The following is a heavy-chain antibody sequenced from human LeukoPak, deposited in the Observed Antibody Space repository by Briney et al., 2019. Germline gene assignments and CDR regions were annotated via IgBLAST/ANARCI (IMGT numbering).Heavy chain of an antibody. CDR1: GYTFTSYV. D-gene: IGHD3-10*01. CDR2: INTNTGNP. J-gene: IGHJ5*02. Sequence: ASVKVSCKASGYTFTSYVMNWVRQAPGQGLEWMGWINTNTGNPTYAQGFTGRFVFSLDTSVSTAYLQISSLKAEDTAVYYCARSGPNYGSGSYYWFDPWGQGTLVTVSS. CDR3: ARSGPNYGSGSYYWFDP. V-gene: IGHV7-4-1*02.